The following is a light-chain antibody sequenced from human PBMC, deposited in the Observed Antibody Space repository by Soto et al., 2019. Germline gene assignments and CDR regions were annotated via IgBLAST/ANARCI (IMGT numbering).Light chain of an antibody. V-gene: IGLV2-14*03. Sequence: QYALTQPASVSGSPGQSITISCTGTSSDVGGYKYVSWYQQHADKAPKLVIYDVSSRSSGISDRFSGSKSGNTASLTITGLQAEDEADYYCSSYAGTSIPYVVFGGGTKLTVL. CDR2: DVS. CDR1: SSDVGGYKY. CDR3: SSYAGTSIPYVV. J-gene: IGLJ2*01.